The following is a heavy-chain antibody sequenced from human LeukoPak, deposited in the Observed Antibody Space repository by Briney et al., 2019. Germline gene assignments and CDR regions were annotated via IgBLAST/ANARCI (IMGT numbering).Heavy chain of an antibody. CDR3: AKARGYYFDY. Sequence: SQTLSLTCSVSGGSISSGSYYWSWIRQPAGKGLEWIGRIYTSGSTNYNPSLKSRVTISVDTSKNQFSLKLSSVTAADTAVYYCAKARGYYFDYWGQGTLVTVSS. CDR2: IYTSGST. J-gene: IGHJ4*02. CDR1: GGSISSGSYY. D-gene: IGHD3-10*01. V-gene: IGHV4-61*02.